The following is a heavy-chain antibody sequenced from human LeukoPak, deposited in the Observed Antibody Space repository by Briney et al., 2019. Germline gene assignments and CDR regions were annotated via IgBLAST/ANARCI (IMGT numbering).Heavy chain of an antibody. CDR1: GFTFASYA. Sequence: GGSLRLSCAASGFTFASYAMSWVRQAPGKGLEWVSAISNNGGYTYYADSVQGRFTISRDNSKSTLCLQMNSLRAEDTAVYYCAKQLGYCSDGSCYFPYWGQGTLVTVSS. J-gene: IGHJ4*02. CDR3: AKQLGYCSDGSCYFPY. D-gene: IGHD2-15*01. V-gene: IGHV3-23*01. CDR2: ISNNGGYT.